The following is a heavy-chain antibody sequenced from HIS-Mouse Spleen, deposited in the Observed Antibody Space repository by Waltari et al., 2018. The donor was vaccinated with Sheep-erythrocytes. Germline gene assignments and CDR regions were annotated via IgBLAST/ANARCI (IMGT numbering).Heavy chain of an antibody. J-gene: IGHJ4*02. CDR3: ARVSAGELKYYFDY. CDR1: GFTFISYA. Sequence: QVQLVESGGGVVQPGRSLRLSCAASGFTFISYAMHWVRQAPGKGLECVAVISYDGSNKDYADSVKGRFTISRDNSKNTLYLQMNSLRAEDTAVYYCARVSAGELKYYFDYWGQGTLVTVSS. V-gene: IGHV3-30*04. CDR2: ISYDGSNK. D-gene: IGHD1-26*01.